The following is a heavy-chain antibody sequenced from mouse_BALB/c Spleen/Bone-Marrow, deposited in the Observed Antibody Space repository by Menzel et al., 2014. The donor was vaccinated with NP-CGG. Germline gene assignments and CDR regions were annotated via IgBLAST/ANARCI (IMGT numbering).Heavy chain of an antibody. CDR2: INPSNGGT. Sequence: VQLQQSGAELVTPGASVKLSCKASGYTFTSYYMYWVKQRPGQGLEWIGEINPSNGGTNFNEKFKSRATLTVDKSSSTAYMQLSSLTSEDSAVYFCTRIPHRGQGTSVTVSS. V-gene: IGHV1S81*02. D-gene: IGHD5-1-1*01. CDR3: TRIPH. J-gene: IGHJ4*01. CDR1: GYTFTSYY.